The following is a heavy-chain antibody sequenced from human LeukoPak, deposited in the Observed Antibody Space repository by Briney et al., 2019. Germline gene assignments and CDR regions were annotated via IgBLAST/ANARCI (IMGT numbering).Heavy chain of an antibody. CDR1: GGSFSGYY. Sequence: SETLSLTCAVYGGSFSGYYWSWIRQPPGKGLEWIGEINHSGSTNYNPSLKSRVTISVDTSKNQFSLKLSSVTAADTAVYYCARSNYYGSGSYRRGYYMDVWGKGTTVTVSS. V-gene: IGHV4-34*01. J-gene: IGHJ6*03. D-gene: IGHD3-10*01. CDR2: INHSGST. CDR3: ARSNYYGSGSYRRGYYMDV.